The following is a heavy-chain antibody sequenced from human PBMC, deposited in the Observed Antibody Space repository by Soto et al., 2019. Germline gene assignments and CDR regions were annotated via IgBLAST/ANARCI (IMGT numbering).Heavy chain of an antibody. Sequence: QVQLVQSGAEVKKPGSSVKVSCKASGGTFSSYTISWVRQAPGQGLEWMGRIIPILGIANYAQKFQGRVTITADKSTSTAYMELSSLRSEDTAVYYCARDSGDYGDYDDSSYFVYWGQGTLVTVSS. V-gene: IGHV1-69*08. J-gene: IGHJ4*02. CDR1: GGTFSSYT. CDR3: ARDSGDYGDYDDSSYFVY. D-gene: IGHD4-17*01. CDR2: IIPILGIA.